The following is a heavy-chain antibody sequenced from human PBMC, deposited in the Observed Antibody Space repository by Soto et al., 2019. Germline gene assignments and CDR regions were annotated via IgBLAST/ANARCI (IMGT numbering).Heavy chain of an antibody. CDR2: MNPGSGDT. J-gene: IGHJ5*02. Sequence: ASVKVSCKASGYSFTNNDVSWVRQATGQGLEWMGWMNPGSGDTGYAQKFQGRVTMTKDISIATAYMELSSLRSDDTAIYYCARMATFGSLNWFDPWGQGTLVTVSS. CDR3: ARMATFGSLNWFDP. V-gene: IGHV1-8*01. CDR1: GYSFTNND. D-gene: IGHD3-16*01.